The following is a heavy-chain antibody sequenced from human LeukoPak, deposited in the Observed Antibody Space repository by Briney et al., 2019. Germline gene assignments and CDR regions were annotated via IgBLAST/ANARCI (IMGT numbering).Heavy chain of an antibody. CDR2: ISAYNGNT. Sequence: ASVKVSCKASGYTFTSYGISWVRQAPGQGLVWMGWISAYNGNTNYAQKLQGRVTMTTDTSTSTAYMELRSLRSDDTAVYYCARDTPYYYDSSGYSQTDAFDIWGQGTMVTVSS. CDR3: ARDTPYYYDSSGYSQTDAFDI. CDR1: GYTFTSYG. D-gene: IGHD3-22*01. V-gene: IGHV1-18*01. J-gene: IGHJ3*02.